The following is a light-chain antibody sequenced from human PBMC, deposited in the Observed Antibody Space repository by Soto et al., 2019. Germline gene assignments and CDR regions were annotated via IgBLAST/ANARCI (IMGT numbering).Light chain of an antibody. CDR2: GAS. Sequence: EIVMTQSPATLSVSPGERATLSCRASQSVSSNLAWYQQKPGQAPRLLIYGASNRATGSPARFSGSGSGTEFTLTISSLQSEDFAVYYCQQYNNWPPPFGQGTKVEIK. V-gene: IGKV3-15*01. CDR1: QSVSSN. J-gene: IGKJ1*01. CDR3: QQYNNWPPP.